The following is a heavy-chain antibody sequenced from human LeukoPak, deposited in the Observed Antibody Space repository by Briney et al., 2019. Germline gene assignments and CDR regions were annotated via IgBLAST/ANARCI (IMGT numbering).Heavy chain of an antibody. J-gene: IGHJ4*02. CDR3: AKYLALNYYFDY. Sequence: GGSLRLSCAASGFTFSNFPMTWVRRAPGKGLESFSSISGSGGDTYYTDSVKGRFTISRDNLKNTLYLQMNSLRAEDTAVYYCAKYLALNYYFDYWGQGTLVTVSS. CDR1: GFTFSNFP. CDR2: ISGSGGDT. V-gene: IGHV3-23*01.